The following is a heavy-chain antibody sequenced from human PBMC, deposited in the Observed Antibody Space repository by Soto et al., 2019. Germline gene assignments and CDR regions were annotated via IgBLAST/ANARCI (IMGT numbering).Heavy chain of an antibody. CDR2: LYDVDGT. CDR1: GFTVSGKKY. Sequence: DVQLVESGGGLIQPGGSLRLSCAASGFTVSGKKYLAWVRQAPGKGLEWVSALYDVDGTYYADSVKGRFTTPADSSKTIVYLQMNGLRPDDTAVYYCASWHLREHAYDIWGQGTAVTVSS. D-gene: IGHD4-17*01. CDR3: ASWHLREHAYDI. J-gene: IGHJ3*02. V-gene: IGHV3-53*01.